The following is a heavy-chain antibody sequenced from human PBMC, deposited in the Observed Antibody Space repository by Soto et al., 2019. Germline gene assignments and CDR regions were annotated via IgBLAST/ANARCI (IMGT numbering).Heavy chain of an antibody. CDR1: GGSFSGYY. D-gene: IGHD4-17*01. J-gene: IGHJ4*02. CDR3: ARGGGFTVTSKYYFDY. V-gene: IGHV4-34*01. Sequence: SETLSLTCAVYGGSFSGYYWSWIRQPPGKGLEWIGEINHSGSTNYNPSLKSRVTISVDTSKNQFSLKLSSVTAAGTAVYYCARGGGFTVTSKYYFDYWGQGTLVTVSS. CDR2: INHSGST.